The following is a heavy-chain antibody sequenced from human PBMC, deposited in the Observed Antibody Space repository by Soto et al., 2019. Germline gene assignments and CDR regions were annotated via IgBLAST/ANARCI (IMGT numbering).Heavy chain of an antibody. CDR2: ISYDGSNK. CDR1: GFTFSSYG. D-gene: IGHD5-18*01. J-gene: IGHJ4*02. V-gene: IGHV3-30*18. Sequence: GGSLRLSCAASGFTFSSYGMHWVRQAPGKGLEWVAVISYDGSNKYYADSVKGRFTISRDNSKNTLYLQMNSLRAEDTAVYYCAKDPGSQLWFDDWGQGTLVTVSS. CDR3: AKDPGSQLWFDD.